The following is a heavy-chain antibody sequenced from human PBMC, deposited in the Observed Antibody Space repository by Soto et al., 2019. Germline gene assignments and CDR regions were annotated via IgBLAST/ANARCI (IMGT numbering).Heavy chain of an antibody. D-gene: IGHD3-3*01. J-gene: IGHJ4*02. CDR3: ARDKGYNYDFWSGYPTALLY. Sequence: PGGSLRLSCAASGFTFSSYAMSWVRQAPGKGLECVSGISNTGSTTYYADSVKGRLTISRDNSKNTLYLQMNSLRVEDTAVYYCARDKGYNYDFWSGYPTALLYWGQGTLVTVSS. CDR1: GFTFSSYA. V-gene: IGHV3-23*01. CDR2: ISNTGSTT.